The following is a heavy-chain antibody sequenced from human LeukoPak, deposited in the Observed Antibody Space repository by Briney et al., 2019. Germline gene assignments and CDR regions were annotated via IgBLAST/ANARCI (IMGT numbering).Heavy chain of an antibody. Sequence: GGSLRLSCAASGFTFSSYGMHWVRQAPGKGLEWVAVIWYDGSNKYYADSVKGRFTISRDNSKNTLYLQMNSLRDEDTAVYYCANGGDYGSGSYPNLYYFDYWGQGTLVTVSS. V-gene: IGHV3-33*06. CDR2: IWYDGSNK. D-gene: IGHD3-10*01. J-gene: IGHJ4*02. CDR3: ANGGDYGSGSYPNLYYFDY. CDR1: GFTFSSYG.